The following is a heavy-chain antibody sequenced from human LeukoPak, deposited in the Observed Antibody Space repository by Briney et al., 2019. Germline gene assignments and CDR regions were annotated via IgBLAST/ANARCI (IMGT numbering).Heavy chain of an antibody. Sequence: SETLSLTCTVSGGSISSYYWSWIRQPPGKGLEWIGCIYYSGSTNYNPSLKSRVTISVDTSKNQFSLKLSSVTAADTAVYYCASAGMVRGPYYYYMDVWGKGTTVTVSS. J-gene: IGHJ6*03. CDR2: IYYSGST. CDR3: ASAGMVRGPYYYYMDV. CDR1: GGSISSYY. V-gene: IGHV4-59*01. D-gene: IGHD3-10*01.